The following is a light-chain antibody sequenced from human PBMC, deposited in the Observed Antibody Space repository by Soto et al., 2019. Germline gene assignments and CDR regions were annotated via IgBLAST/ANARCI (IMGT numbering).Light chain of an antibody. V-gene: IGKV4-1*01. Sequence: SLAVSLGERATVDCKSSHRVLSSPNNNSCLAWYQQKPGQPPKLLIYEASTLECGVPYRFSGSGSGTDFTLTINSLQAEDFAIYFCLQDYSSPRTFGKGTKVDIK. CDR3: LQDYSSPRT. J-gene: IGKJ1*01. CDR2: EAS. CDR1: HRVLSSPNNNSC.